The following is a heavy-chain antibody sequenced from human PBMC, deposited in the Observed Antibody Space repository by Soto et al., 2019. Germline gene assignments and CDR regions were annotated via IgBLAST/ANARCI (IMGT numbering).Heavy chain of an antibody. Sequence: QVQLVQSGAEVKKPGSSVKVSCKASGGTFSSYTISWVRQAPGQGLEWMGRIIPILGIANYAQKFQGRVTITADKSTSTVYMEVSSVRSEATAVYYCAMRPRAYGGGDCYPTNYYYDGMDAWGQRTTFTVSS. CDR2: IIPILGIA. CDR1: GGTFSSYT. V-gene: IGHV1-69*02. D-gene: IGHD2-21*02. J-gene: IGHJ6*02. CDR3: AMRPRAYGGGDCYPTNYYYDGMDA.